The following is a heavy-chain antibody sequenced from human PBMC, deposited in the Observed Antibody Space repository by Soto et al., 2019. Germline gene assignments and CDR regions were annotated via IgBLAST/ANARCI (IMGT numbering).Heavy chain of an antibody. V-gene: IGHV3-15*07. J-gene: IGHJ6*02. Sequence: SGGSLRLSCAASGFTFCKAWMNWVRQAPGKGRERVGRIKSKNEGWTTDYTAPVKGRFTISRDDSKNTLYLQMNSLKTEDTAVYYCTTLSITIFGVVLMDVWGQGTTVTVSS. D-gene: IGHD3-3*01. CDR2: IKSKNEGWTT. CDR1: GFTFCKAW. CDR3: TTLSITIFGVVLMDV.